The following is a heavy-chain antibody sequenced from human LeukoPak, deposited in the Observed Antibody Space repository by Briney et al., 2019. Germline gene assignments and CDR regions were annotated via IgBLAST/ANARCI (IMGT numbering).Heavy chain of an antibody. V-gene: IGHV4-39*07. D-gene: IGHD3-22*01. CDR3: ARDPYYYYDSSGYYNQEGAFDI. J-gene: IGHJ3*02. Sequence: SETLSLTCTVSGGSISSSSYYWGWLRQPPGKGLEWIASVYYSGSTYYNPSLKSRVTISVDTSKNQFSLKLSSVTAADAAVYYCARDPYYYYDSSGYYNQEGAFDIWGQGTMVTGSS. CDR2: VYYSGST. CDR1: GGSISSSSYY.